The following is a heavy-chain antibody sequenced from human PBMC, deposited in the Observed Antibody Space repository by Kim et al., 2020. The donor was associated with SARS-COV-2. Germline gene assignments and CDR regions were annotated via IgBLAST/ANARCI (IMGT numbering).Heavy chain of an antibody. Sequence: PSHKRRVTISVEPSKNRFSLKLSSGTAADTAVYYCARLGCSSTSCSAFDIWGQGTMVTVSS. D-gene: IGHD2-2*01. V-gene: IGHV4-59*08. J-gene: IGHJ3*02. CDR3: ARLGCSSTSCSAFDI.